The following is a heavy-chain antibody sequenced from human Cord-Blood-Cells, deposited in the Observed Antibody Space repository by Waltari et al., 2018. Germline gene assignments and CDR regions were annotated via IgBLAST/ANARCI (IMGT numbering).Heavy chain of an antibody. V-gene: IGHV3-48*01. CDR1: GFTFSSYS. CDR2: ISSSSSTI. J-gene: IGHJ3*02. Sequence: LVQPGGSLRLSCAASGFTFSSYSMNWVRQAPGKGLEWVSYISSSSSTIYYADSVKGRFTISRDNAKNSLYLQMNSLRAEDTAVYYCARRSRRDAFDIWGQGTMVTVSS. CDR3: ARRSRRDAFDI.